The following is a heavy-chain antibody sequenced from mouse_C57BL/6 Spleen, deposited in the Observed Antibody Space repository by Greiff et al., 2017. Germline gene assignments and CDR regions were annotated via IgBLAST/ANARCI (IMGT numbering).Heavy chain of an antibody. D-gene: IGHD1-1*01. CDR2: IYPGDGDT. CDR1: GYAFSSSW. J-gene: IGHJ2*01. CDR3: ARAKITTVVATEFDY. V-gene: IGHV1-82*01. Sequence: LQESGPELVKPGASVKISCKASGYAFSSSWMNWVKQRPGKGLEWIGRIYPGDGDTNYNEKFKGKATLTADKSSSTAYMQLSSLTSENSAVYFCARAKITTVVATEFDYWGQGTTLTVSS.